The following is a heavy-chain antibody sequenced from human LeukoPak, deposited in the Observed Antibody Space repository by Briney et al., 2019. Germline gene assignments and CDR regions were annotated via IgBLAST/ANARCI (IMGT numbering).Heavy chain of an antibody. CDR3: ARNGRVRRVVKDLFEY. CDR2: VSPYNGNT. J-gene: IGHJ4*02. D-gene: IGHD3-10*01. V-gene: IGHV1-18*01. Sequence: ASVTVSCKTSGYNFNDYYVNWVRQIPGQGLEWMGRVSPYNGNTYYSQRFQDRVTITKDTSTGTAYMDLRNLRTDDTAMYYCARNGRVRRVVKDLFEYWGQGTLVAVSS. CDR1: GYNFNDYY.